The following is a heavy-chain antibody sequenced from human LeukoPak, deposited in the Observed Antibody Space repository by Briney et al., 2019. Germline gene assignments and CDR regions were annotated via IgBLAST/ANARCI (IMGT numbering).Heavy chain of an antibody. J-gene: IGHJ4*02. CDR1: GYTFTSYD. CDR3: ARGYCSSTSCPLSY. V-gene: IGHV1-8*01. Sequence: ASVKVSCKASGYTFTSYDINWVRQATGQGLEWMGWMNPNSGNTGYAQKLQGRVTMTTDTSTSTAYMELRSLRSDDTAVYYCARGYCSSTSCPLSYWGQGTLVTVSS. CDR2: MNPNSGNT. D-gene: IGHD2-2*01.